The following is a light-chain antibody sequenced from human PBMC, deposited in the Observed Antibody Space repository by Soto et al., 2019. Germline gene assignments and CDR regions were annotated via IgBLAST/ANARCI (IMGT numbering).Light chain of an antibody. V-gene: IGKV3-20*01. Sequence: DIVLTQSPGTLSLSPGERATLSCRTSESISSEYLAWYQQRPGQAPRLLIYAASSRATGVPDRFSGSGSGTDSTLTIAALEPEYFAVYYCQQYDFGGGTKVEMK. CDR3: QQYD. CDR1: ESISSEY. J-gene: IGKJ4*01. CDR2: AAS.